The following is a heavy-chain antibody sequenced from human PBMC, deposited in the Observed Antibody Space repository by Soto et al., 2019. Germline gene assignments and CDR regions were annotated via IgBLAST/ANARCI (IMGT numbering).Heavy chain of an antibody. D-gene: IGHD3-10*01. V-gene: IGHV3-53*01. CDR2: IYSGGTT. CDR3: AKGFDYYGSGSYYFDY. Sequence: GGSLRLSCAASGFTVSSNYMSWVRQAPGKGLEWVSVIYSGGTTYHADSVKGRFTISRDNSKNTLYLQMNSLRAEDTAVYYCAKGFDYYGSGSYYFDYWGQGTLVTVSS. CDR1: GFTVSSNY. J-gene: IGHJ4*02.